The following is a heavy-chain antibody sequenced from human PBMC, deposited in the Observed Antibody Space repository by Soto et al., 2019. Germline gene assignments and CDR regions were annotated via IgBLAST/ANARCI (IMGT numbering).Heavy chain of an antibody. J-gene: IGHJ4*02. CDR2: ISGSGGST. CDR1: GFTFSSYA. Sequence: GGSLRLSCAASGFTFSSYAMSRVRQAPGRGLEWVSAISGSGGSTYYADSVKGRFTISRDNSKNTLYLQMNSLRAEDTAVYYCAKDSSRMGTTYGYWGQGTLVTVSS. D-gene: IGHD4-17*01. CDR3: AKDSSRMGTTYGY. V-gene: IGHV3-23*01.